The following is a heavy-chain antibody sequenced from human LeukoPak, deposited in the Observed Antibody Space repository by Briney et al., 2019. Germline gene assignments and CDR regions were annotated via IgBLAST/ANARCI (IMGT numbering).Heavy chain of an antibody. Sequence: PGGSLRLSCAASGFTFGSYEMNWVRQAPGKGLEWVSYISSSGSTIYYADSVKGRFTISRDNAKNSLYLQMNSLRAEDTAVYYCARCSGGSCYYFDYWGQGTLVTVSS. V-gene: IGHV3-48*03. CDR2: ISSSGSTI. D-gene: IGHD2-15*01. CDR1: GFTFGSYE. CDR3: ARCSGGSCYYFDY. J-gene: IGHJ4*02.